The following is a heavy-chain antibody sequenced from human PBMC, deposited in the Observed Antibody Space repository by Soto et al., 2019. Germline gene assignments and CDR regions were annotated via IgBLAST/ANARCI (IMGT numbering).Heavy chain of an antibody. CDR3: ARSGDNYNRLYY. D-gene: IGHD1-1*01. J-gene: IGHJ4*02. V-gene: IGHV3-11*06. Sequence: QVQLVESGGGLVKPGGSLRLSCEGSGFTFSDYYISWIRQAPGKGLEWISYSSNSGTFSRYADSVKGRFSISRDNTKNLLYLQMKSLRAEDTAVYYCARSGDNYNRLYYWGQGTPVTVSS. CDR2: SSNSGTFS. CDR1: GFTFSDYY.